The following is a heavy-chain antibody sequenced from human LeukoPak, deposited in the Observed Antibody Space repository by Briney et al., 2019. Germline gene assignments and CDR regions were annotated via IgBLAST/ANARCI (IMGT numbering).Heavy chain of an antibody. D-gene: IGHD3-10*01. J-gene: IGHJ5*02. CDR2: TYYRSKWYN. Sequence: SQTLSLTCAISGDIFSSNSAGWNWIRQSPSRGLEWLGRTYYRSKWYNDFAPSVRNRITINPDTSKNQFSLQLNSVTPEDTAVYYCARVSHPRQVWFGEAPSGFDPWGQGTLVTVSS. V-gene: IGHV6-1*01. CDR3: ARVSHPRQVWFGEAPSGFDP. CDR1: GDIFSSNSAG.